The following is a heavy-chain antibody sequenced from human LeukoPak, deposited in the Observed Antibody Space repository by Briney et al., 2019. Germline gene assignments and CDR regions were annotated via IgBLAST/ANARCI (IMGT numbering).Heavy chain of an antibody. CDR1: GFTFSSYW. V-gene: IGHV3-30*03. CDR2: ISYDGSNK. Sequence: GGSLRLSCAASGFTFSSYWMNWARQAPGKGLEWVAVISYDGSNKYYADSVKGRFTISRDNSKNTLYLQMNSLRAEDTAVYYCARDLRDGYNLAYFDYWGQGTLVTVSS. D-gene: IGHD5-24*01. CDR3: ARDLRDGYNLAYFDY. J-gene: IGHJ4*02.